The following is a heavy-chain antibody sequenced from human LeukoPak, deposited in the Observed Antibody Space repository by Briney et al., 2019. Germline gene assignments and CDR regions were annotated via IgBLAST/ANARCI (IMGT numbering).Heavy chain of an antibody. Sequence: GGSLRLSCAASGFTFSSYAMSWVRQAPGKGLEWVSVISGSGGSTYYADSVKGHFTISRDNSKNTLYLQMDSLRAEDTAVYYCAVGSGLDYWGQGTLVTVSS. D-gene: IGHD3-10*01. J-gene: IGHJ4*02. CDR2: ISGSGGST. V-gene: IGHV3-23*01. CDR3: AVGSGLDY. CDR1: GFTFSSYA.